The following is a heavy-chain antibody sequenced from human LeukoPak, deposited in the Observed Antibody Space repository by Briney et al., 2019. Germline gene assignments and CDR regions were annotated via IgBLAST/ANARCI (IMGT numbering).Heavy chain of an antibody. CDR3: VKYYRGPVHYYFDY. J-gene: IGHJ4*02. CDR2: ISDSGANT. D-gene: IGHD3-16*02. Sequence: PGGSLRLSSAASGFTFSRSAMSWVRQPPGKGLEWVSVISDSGANTYYADSVKGRFTISRDSSKNTLFLQMNSLRTEDTAVYYCVKYYRGPVHYYFDYWGQGNLVTVSS. V-gene: IGHV3-23*01. CDR1: GFTFSRSA.